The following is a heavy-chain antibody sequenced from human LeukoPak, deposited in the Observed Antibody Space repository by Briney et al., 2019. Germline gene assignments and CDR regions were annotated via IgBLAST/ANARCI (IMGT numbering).Heavy chain of an antibody. Sequence: SETLSLTCTVSDDSISSYYWSWIRQPAGKGLEWIGRVYTTERTNYNPSLKSRVTMSVDTSKNQFSLNLSSVTAADTAAYYCARRSPSYYYGSGSYYNLGYYFQHWGQGTLVTVSS. D-gene: IGHD3-10*01. CDR2: VYTTERT. CDR3: ARRSPSYYYGSGSYYNLGYYFQH. V-gene: IGHV4-4*07. CDR1: DDSISSYY. J-gene: IGHJ1*01.